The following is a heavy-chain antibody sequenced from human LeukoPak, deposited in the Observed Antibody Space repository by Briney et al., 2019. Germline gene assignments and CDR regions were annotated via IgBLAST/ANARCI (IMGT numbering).Heavy chain of an antibody. Sequence: KTSETLSLTCAVYGGSFSGYYWSWIRQPPGKGLEWIGEINHSGSTNYNPSLKSRVTISVDTSKNQFSLKLSSVTAADTAVYYCASIGDSSGYSSDYWGQGTLVTVSS. V-gene: IGHV4-34*01. CDR2: INHSGST. CDR1: GGSFSGYY. D-gene: IGHD3-22*01. J-gene: IGHJ4*02. CDR3: ASIGDSSGYSSDY.